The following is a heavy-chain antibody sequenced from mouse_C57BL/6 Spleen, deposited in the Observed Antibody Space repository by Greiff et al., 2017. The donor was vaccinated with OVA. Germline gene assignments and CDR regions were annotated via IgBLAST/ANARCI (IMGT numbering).Heavy chain of an antibody. CDR2: IRNKANGYPT. V-gene: IGHV7-3*01. Sequence: EVKLVESGGGLVQPGGSLSLSCAASGFTFTDYYMSWVRQPPGKALELWGFIRNKANGYPTEYSASVRGRFHISRDNSQSILYLQTDALRAEDSATYYCARYEGVDGYSEYFDVWGTGTTVTVSS. J-gene: IGHJ1*03. CDR1: GFTFTDYY. CDR3: ARYEGVDGYSEYFDV. D-gene: IGHD2-3*01.